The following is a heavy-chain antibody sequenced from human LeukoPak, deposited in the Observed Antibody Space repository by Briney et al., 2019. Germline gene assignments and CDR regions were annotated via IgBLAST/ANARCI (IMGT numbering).Heavy chain of an antibody. D-gene: IGHD3-10*01. V-gene: IGHV4-4*02. Sequence: SETLSLTCAVSGGSISSSNWWSWARQPPGKGLEWIGEIYHSGSTNYNPSLKSRVTISVDKSKNQFSLKLSSVTAADTAVYYCARDKTYGSGGFDYWGQGTLVTVSS. CDR2: IYHSGST. J-gene: IGHJ4*02. CDR1: GGSISSSNW. CDR3: ARDKTYGSGGFDY.